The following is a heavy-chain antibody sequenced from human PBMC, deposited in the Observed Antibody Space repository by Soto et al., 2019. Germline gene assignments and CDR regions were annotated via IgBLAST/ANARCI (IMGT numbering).Heavy chain of an antibody. CDR2: ISYDGSNK. J-gene: IGHJ4*02. V-gene: IGHV3-30-3*01. CDR1: GFTFSSYA. D-gene: IGHD4-17*01. CDR3: ARVMPTVTTVDY. Sequence: QVQLVESGGGVVQPGRSLRLSCAASGFTFSSYAMHWVRQAPGKGLEWVAVISYDGSNKYYADSVKGRFTISRDNSKNTLYLQMNSLRAEDTAVYYWARVMPTVTTVDYWGQGTLVTVSS.